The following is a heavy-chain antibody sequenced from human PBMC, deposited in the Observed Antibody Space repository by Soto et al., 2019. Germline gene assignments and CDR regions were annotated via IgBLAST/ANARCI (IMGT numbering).Heavy chain of an antibody. J-gene: IGHJ5*02. V-gene: IGHV3-33*01. Sequence: GGSLRLSCAASGFTFSSYGMHWVRQAPGKGLEWVAVIWYDGSNKYYADSVKGRFTISRDNSKNTLYLQMNSLRAEDTAVYYCARDGNIYYDSSGYYSRIVSWFDPWGQGTLVTVSS. CDR1: GFTFSSYG. CDR3: ARDGNIYYDSSGYYSRIVSWFDP. CDR2: IWYDGSNK. D-gene: IGHD3-22*01.